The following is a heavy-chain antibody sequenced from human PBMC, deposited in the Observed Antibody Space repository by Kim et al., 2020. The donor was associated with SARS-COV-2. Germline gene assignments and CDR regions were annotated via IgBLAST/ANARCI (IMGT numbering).Heavy chain of an antibody. Sequence: GGSLRLSCAMSGFKFKRFAVHWVRQPPGKGLEWVSGLSLNSDRIGYADSVKGRFTVSRDKAKDTLYLQMDSLRIEDTAFYYCTRDLVPGAADYWGQGTLVTVSS. V-gene: IGHV3-9*01. CDR1: GFKFKRFA. CDR3: TRDLVPGAADY. D-gene: IGHD6-6*01. J-gene: IGHJ4*02. CDR2: LSLNSDRI.